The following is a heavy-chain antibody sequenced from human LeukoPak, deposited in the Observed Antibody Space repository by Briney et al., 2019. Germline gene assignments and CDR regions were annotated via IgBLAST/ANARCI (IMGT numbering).Heavy chain of an antibody. CDR1: GYDFTKYA. J-gene: IGHJ4*02. CDR2: IDAGNGRT. Sequence: ASVKVSCKASGYDFTKYAVQWVRQAPGQRLEWMGWIDAGNGRTKYSQDFQGRVTMTTDTYTNTAYMELRSLRSDDTAVYYCAGSLGYCTSNVCYLKYWGQGTLVTVSS. D-gene: IGHD2-8*01. V-gene: IGHV1-3*01. CDR3: AGSLGYCTSNVCYLKY.